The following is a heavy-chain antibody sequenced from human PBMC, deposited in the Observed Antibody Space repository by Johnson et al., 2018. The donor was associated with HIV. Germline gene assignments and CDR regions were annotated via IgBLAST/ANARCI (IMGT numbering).Heavy chain of an antibody. Sequence: VQLVESGGGVVQPGRSLRLSCAASGFTFSSYGMHWVRQAPGKGLEWVAVIWYDGSNKYYADSVKGRFTISRDNSKNTLYLQMNSLRAEDTAVYYCAKEPRPAFDIWGQGTMVTVSS. CDR2: IWYDGSNK. CDR3: AKEPRPAFDI. J-gene: IGHJ3*02. V-gene: IGHV3-33*06. CDR1: GFTFSSYG.